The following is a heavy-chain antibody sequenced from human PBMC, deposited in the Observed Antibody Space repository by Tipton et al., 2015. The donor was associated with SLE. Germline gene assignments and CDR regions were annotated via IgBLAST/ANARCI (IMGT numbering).Heavy chain of an antibody. CDR1: GFIFSNYW. Sequence: SLRLSCAASGFIFSNYWMHWVRQAPGKGLEWVANINQNGSETYYVDSMKGRFSISRDNAKNSLYLQMNSLRAEDTAFYYCARDKSMSYPPSASNWFDPWGQGTLVTVSS. V-gene: IGHV3-7*01. J-gene: IGHJ5*02. CDR2: INQNGSET. CDR3: ARDKSMSYPPSASNWFDP. D-gene: IGHD2/OR15-2a*01.